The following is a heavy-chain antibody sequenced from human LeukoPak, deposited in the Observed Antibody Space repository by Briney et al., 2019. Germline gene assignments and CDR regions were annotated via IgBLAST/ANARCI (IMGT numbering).Heavy chain of an antibody. CDR3: VLRPEYGSGDYPFEH. D-gene: IGHD2-21*01. CDR1: GFSFSTYG. CDR2: IRGSGVST. Sequence: AGGSLRVPCAASGFSFSTYGMNWLMSWVRQAPGNGLERVSTIRGSGVSTYYRDSVKGRFTISRDNSKNTVYLQMNSLRAEDTAVYYCVLRPEYGSGDYPFEHWGQGALVTVSA. J-gene: IGHJ4*02. V-gene: IGHV3-23*01.